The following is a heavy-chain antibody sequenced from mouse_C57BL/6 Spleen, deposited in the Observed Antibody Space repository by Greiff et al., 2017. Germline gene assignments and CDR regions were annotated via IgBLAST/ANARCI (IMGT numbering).Heavy chain of an antibody. Sequence: QVQLQQPGAELVKPGASVKLSCKASGYTFTSYWMQWVKQRPGQGLEWIGEFDPSDSYTNYNQKFKGKATLTVDTSSSTAYLQLSSLTSADSAVYYCARGNWDDAMDYWGQGTSVTVSS. CDR3: ARGNWDDAMDY. V-gene: IGHV1-50*01. D-gene: IGHD4-1*01. J-gene: IGHJ4*01. CDR1: GYTFTSYW. CDR2: FDPSDSYT.